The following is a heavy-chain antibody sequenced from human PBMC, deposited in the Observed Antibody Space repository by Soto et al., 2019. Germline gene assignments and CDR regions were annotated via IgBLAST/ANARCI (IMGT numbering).Heavy chain of an antibody. D-gene: IGHD2-2*01. CDR3: ARGYCSSTSCYEFDY. V-gene: IGHV4-59*01. Sequence: QVQLQESGPGLVKPSETLPLTCTVSSGSISSYYWNWIRQPPGKGLEWIGSIYYSGNTNYSPSLKSRVTISVDTSKKQFSLKLTSVTAADTAMYYCARGYCSSTSCYEFDYWGQGTLVTVSS. CDR2: IYYSGNT. CDR1: SGSISSYY. J-gene: IGHJ4*02.